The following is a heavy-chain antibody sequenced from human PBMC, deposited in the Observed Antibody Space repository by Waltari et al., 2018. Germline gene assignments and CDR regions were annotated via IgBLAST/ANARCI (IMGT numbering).Heavy chain of an antibody. Sequence: QVQLVQSGAEVKKPGASVKVSCKASGYTFTSYGISWVRQAPGQGCRWMGGSSDYKGKTNSDKKLQGRVHMTTDTSTTPAHMEVRSLRSDDRAGYYCARGGGGSQAFDIWGQGTMVTVSS. CDR3: ARGGGGSQAFDI. D-gene: IGHD3-16*01. V-gene: IGHV1-18*01. CDR1: GYTFTSYG. CDR2: SSDYKGKT. J-gene: IGHJ3*02.